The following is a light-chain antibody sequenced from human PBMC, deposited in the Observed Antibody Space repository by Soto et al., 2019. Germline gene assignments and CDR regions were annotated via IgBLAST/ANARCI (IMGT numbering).Light chain of an antibody. J-gene: IGLJ1*01. CDR3: SSFAGTKNPYV. CDR2: EVT. V-gene: IGLV2-8*01. CDR1: SSDVGGYNY. Sequence: QSALTQPPSASGSPGQSVTISCTGSSSDVGGYNYVSWYQQHPGKAPKLVIFEVTKRPSGVPDRFSGSKSGNTASLTVSGLQTEDEADYYCSSFAGTKNPYVFGTGTKLTVL.